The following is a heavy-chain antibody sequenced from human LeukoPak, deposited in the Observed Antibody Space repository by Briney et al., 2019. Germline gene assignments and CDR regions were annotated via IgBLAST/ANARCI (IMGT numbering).Heavy chain of an antibody. V-gene: IGHV3-23*01. J-gene: IGHJ4*02. Sequence: GGSLRLSCAASGFSFSSSAMTWVRQAPGKGLEWVSAISGRGGSTYYADSVKGRFTISRDNSRSTLFLQMNSLRAEDTAIYFCVKDRSSSSLFIEYWGQGTLVAVAS. CDR3: VKDRSSSSLFIEY. CDR2: ISGRGGST. CDR1: GFSFSSSA. D-gene: IGHD6-6*01.